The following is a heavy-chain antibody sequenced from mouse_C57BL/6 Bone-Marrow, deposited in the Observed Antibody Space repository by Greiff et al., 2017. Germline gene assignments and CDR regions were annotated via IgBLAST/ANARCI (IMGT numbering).Heavy chain of an antibody. V-gene: IGHV5-17*01. D-gene: IGHD1-1*01. CDR2: ISSGSSTI. CDR3: ARLGYYGSSYGDYFDY. Sequence: EVKLVESGGGLVKPGGSLKLSCAASGFTFSDYGMHWVRQAPEKGLEWVAYISSGSSTIYYADTVKGRFTISRDNAKNTLFLQMTSLRSEDTAMYYCARLGYYGSSYGDYFDYWGQGTTLTVSS. CDR1: GFTFSDYG. J-gene: IGHJ2*01.